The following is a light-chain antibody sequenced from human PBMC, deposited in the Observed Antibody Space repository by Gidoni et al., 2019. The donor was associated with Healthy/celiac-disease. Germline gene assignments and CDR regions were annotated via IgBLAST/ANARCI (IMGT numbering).Light chain of an antibody. CDR2: WAS. CDR1: QSVLYSSNNKNY. Sequence: DIVMTQSPDSLALSLGERATINCKSSQSVLYSSNNKNYLAWYQQTPGQPPKLLIYWASTRESGVPDRFSGGWSGTDFTLTISSLQAEDVAVYYCQQYYSTPKTFGQGTKVEIK. V-gene: IGKV4-1*01. J-gene: IGKJ1*01. CDR3: QQYYSTPKT.